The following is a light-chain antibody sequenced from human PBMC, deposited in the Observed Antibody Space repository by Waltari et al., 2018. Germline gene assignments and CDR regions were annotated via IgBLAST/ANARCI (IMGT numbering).Light chain of an antibody. CDR2: TDN. J-gene: IGLJ3*02. Sequence: QSVLAQPPSASGTPGQGVTVSCSWSSSNIGRNGVSRYQQVPGTAPKLLIHTDNQRPSGVPDRFSGSKSGTSASLAISGLQSEDEAHYYCAAWDDSLNGRVFGGGTEVTVL. CDR1: SSNIGRNG. CDR3: AAWDDSLNGRV. V-gene: IGLV1-44*01.